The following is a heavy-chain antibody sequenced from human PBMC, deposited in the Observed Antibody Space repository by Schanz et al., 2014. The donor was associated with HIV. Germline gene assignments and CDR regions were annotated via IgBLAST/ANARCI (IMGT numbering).Heavy chain of an antibody. CDR2: ISSSDSTK. D-gene: IGHD2-8*01. V-gene: IGHV3-11*01. Sequence: PGGSLRLSCAASGFTFSDYHMSWIRQAPGKGLEWVSYISSSDSTKYYADSVKGRFTISRDNTKKSVYLQMNSLRVEDTAVYYCARGTVYHYWGQGTLVTVSS. J-gene: IGHJ4*02. CDR3: ARGTVYHY. CDR1: GFTFSDYH.